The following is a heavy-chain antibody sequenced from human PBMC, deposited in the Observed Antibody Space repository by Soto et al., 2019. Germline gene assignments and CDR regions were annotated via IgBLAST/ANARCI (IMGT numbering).Heavy chain of an antibody. CDR3: AGPGYSSHEF. CDR1: GFTFSSFA. CDR2: ISGSGGDT. Sequence: EVQLLESAGGLVQPGGSLSLSCAASGFTFSSFALSWVRQAPGKGLQWVSAISGSGGDTDHADSVKGRFTISRDNSQNTLVVQMNRLRAEDTAIYFRAGPGYSSHEFWGQGTLVTASS. J-gene: IGHJ4*02. D-gene: IGHD5-18*01. V-gene: IGHV3-23*01.